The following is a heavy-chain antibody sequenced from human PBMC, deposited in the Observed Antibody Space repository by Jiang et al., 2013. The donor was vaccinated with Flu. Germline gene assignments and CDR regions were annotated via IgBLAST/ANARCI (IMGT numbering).Heavy chain of an antibody. D-gene: IGHD3-10*01. CDR2: INTNTGNP. J-gene: IGHJ6*02. Sequence: QSGSELKKPGASVKVSCKASGYTFTSYAMNWVRQAPGQGLEWMGWINTNTGNPTYARGFTGRFVFSLGTSVSTAYLQISSLKAEDTAVYYCARDRYGSGSPGILYYYYGMDVWGQGTTVTVSS. CDR1: GYTFTSYA. CDR3: ARDRYGSGSPGILYYYYGMDV. V-gene: IGHV7-4-1*02.